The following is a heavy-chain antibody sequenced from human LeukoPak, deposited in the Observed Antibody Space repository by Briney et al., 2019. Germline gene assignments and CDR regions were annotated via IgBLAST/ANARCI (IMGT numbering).Heavy chain of an antibody. CDR2: IWYDGSKK. CDR1: GFTFSKYG. Sequence: GGSLRLSCAASGFTFSKYGMHWVRQSPGKGLEWVAVIWYDGSKKYHADSVRGRFTISRDVSKSTLYLEMSSLRAEDTAVYYCARDECSTTYCYGYWGQGTLVTVSP. V-gene: IGHV3-33*01. J-gene: IGHJ4*02. D-gene: IGHD3-10*01. CDR3: ARDECSTTYCYGY.